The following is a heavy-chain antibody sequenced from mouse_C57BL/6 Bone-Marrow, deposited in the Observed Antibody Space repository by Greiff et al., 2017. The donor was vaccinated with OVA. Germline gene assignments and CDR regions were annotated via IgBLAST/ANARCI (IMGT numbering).Heavy chain of an antibody. CDR1: GFSFNTYA. D-gene: IGHD2-4*01. J-gene: IGHJ3*01. V-gene: IGHV10-1*01. CDR2: IRSKSNNYAT. Sequence: EVKLVESGGGLVQPKGSLKLSCAASGFSFNTYAMNWVRQAPGKGLEWVARIRSKSNNYATYYADSVKDRFTISRDESESMLYLQMNNLKTEDTAMYYCVRPDDYDVPFAYWGQGTLVTVSA. CDR3: VRPDDYDVPFAY.